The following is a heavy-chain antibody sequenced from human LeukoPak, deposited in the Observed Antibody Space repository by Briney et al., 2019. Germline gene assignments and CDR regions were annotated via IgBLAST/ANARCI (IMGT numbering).Heavy chain of an antibody. J-gene: IGHJ4*02. CDR2: ITGGGTT. CDR3: AKDRHWLALDD. Sequence: GGSLRLSCAASGFTFSSYSMNWVRQAPGKGLEWVSGITGGGTTYYADSVKGRVTISRDNSKNTLYLQMNSLRAEDTAVYYCAKDRHWLALDDWGQGTLVTVSS. CDR1: GFTFSSYS. D-gene: IGHD6-19*01. V-gene: IGHV3-23*01.